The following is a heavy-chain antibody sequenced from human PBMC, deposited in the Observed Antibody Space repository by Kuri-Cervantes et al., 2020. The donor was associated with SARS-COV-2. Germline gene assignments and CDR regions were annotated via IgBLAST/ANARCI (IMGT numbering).Heavy chain of an antibody. CDR3: TTEKYQLLSYYYYYYMEV. J-gene: IGHJ6*03. CDR1: GFTFSGSA. Sequence: GGSLRLSCAASGFTFSGSAMHWVRQAPGKGLEWVAVISYDGSNKYYADSVKGRFTISRDNSKNTQYLQMNSLRAEDTAVYYCTTEKYQLLSYYYYYYMEVWGKGTTVTVSS. V-gene: IGHV3-30-3*01. D-gene: IGHD2-2*01. CDR2: ISYDGSNK.